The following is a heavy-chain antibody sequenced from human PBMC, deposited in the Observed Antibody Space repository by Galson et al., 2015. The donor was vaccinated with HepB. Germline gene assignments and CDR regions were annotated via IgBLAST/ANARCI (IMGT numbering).Heavy chain of an antibody. Sequence: SVKVSCKASGYTFTSYYMHWVRQAPGQGLEWMGIINPSGSSTSYAQKLQGRVTMTRDTSTSTVYMELSSLRSEDTAVYYCAREIAYCSGGSCYSNYFDYWGQGTLVTVSS. CDR2: INPSGSST. D-gene: IGHD2-15*01. J-gene: IGHJ4*02. V-gene: IGHV1-46*04. CDR3: AREIAYCSGGSCYSNYFDY. CDR1: GYTFTSYY.